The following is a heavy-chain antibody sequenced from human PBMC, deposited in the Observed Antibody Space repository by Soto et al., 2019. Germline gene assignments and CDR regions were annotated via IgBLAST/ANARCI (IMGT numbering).Heavy chain of an antibody. CDR2: ISSSSSYI. CDR1: GFTFSSYS. CDR3: ASDAGYCSGGSCYPLYNWFDP. Sequence: EVQLVESGGGLVKPGGSLRLSCAASGFTFSSYSMNWVRQAPGKGLEWVSSISSSSSYIYYADSVKGRFTISRDNAKNSLYLQMNSLRAEDTAVYYCASDAGYCSGGSCYPLYNWFDPWCQGTLVTVSS. D-gene: IGHD2-15*01. J-gene: IGHJ5*02. V-gene: IGHV3-21*01.